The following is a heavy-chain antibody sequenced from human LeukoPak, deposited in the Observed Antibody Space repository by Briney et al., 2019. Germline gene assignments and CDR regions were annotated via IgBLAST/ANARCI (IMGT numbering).Heavy chain of an antibody. Sequence: ASVKVSCTASGYTFTSYAMNWVRQAPGQGLEWMGWIDTNTGNPTYAQGFTGRFVFSLDTSVSTAYLQISSLKAEDTAVYYCARDDYDFWSGYGHNWFDPWGQGTLVTVSS. CDR3: ARDDYDFWSGYGHNWFDP. CDR1: GYTFTSYA. CDR2: IDTNTGNP. V-gene: IGHV7-4-1*02. J-gene: IGHJ5*02. D-gene: IGHD3-3*01.